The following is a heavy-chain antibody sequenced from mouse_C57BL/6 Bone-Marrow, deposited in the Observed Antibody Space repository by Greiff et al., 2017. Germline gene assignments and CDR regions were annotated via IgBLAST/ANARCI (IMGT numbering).Heavy chain of an antibody. D-gene: IGHD1-1*01. CDR1: GFTFSSYT. J-gene: IGHJ1*03. V-gene: IGHV5-9*01. Sequence: EVKVEESGGGLVKPGGSLKLSCAASGFTFSSYTMSWVRQTPEKRLQWVAAISGGGGNTYYPDSVKGGFTISRDNDKNILYLQMSSLRSEDTALYYCSRQVTTVLATKYFDVWGTGTTVTVSS. CDR2: ISGGGGNT. CDR3: SRQVTTVLATKYFDV.